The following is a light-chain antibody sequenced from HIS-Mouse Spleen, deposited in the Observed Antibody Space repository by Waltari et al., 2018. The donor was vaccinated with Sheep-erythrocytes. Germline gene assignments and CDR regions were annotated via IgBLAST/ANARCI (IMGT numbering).Light chain of an antibody. Sequence: AIRMTQSPSSFSASTGDRVTITFRASQGISSYLAWYQQKPGKAPKLLIYAASTLQSGVPSRFSGSGSGTDFTLTISSLQPEDVATYYGQRTYNAPPAFGGGTKVEIK. V-gene: IGKV1-8*01. CDR3: QRTYNAPPA. CDR2: AAS. CDR1: QGISSY. J-gene: IGKJ4*01.